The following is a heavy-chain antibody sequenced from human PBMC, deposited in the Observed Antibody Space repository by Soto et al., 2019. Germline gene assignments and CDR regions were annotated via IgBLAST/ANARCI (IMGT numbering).Heavy chain of an antibody. V-gene: IGHV3-23*01. D-gene: IGHD6-6*01. CDR2: ISGSGGST. CDR1: GFTFSSYA. J-gene: IGHJ4*02. CDR3: AKDQGSSSSLALDY. Sequence: ESGGGLVQPGGSLRLSCAASGFTFSSYAMSWVRQAPGKGLEWVSAISGSGGSTYYADSVKGRFIISRDNSKNTLYLQMNSLRAEDTAVYYCAKDQGSSSSLALDYWGQGTLVTVSS.